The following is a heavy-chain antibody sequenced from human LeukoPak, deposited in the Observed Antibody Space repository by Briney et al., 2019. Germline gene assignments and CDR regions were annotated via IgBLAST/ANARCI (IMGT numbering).Heavy chain of an antibody. V-gene: IGHV1-46*03. D-gene: IGHD2-2*01. J-gene: IGHJ5*02. CDR1: GYTFTSYD. CDR3: ARGGDCSSTSCYPYNWFDP. CDR2: INPSGGST. Sequence: ASVKVSCXAPGYTFTSYDINWVRQAPGQGLEWMGIINPSGGSTSYAQKFQGRVTMTRDTSTSTVYMELSSLRSEDTAVYYCARGGDCSSTSCYPYNWFDPWGQGTLVTVSS.